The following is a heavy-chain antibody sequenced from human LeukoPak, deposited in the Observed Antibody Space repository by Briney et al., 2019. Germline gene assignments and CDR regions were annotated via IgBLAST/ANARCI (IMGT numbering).Heavy chain of an antibody. CDR1: GGSFSGYY. V-gene: IGHV4-34*01. CDR2: INHRGST. CDR3: ARGLRQLVRSWHY. D-gene: IGHD6-6*01. J-gene: IGHJ4*02. Sequence: SETLSLTCAVYGGSFSGYYWSWIRQPPGKGLEWIGEINHRGSTNYNPSLKSRVTISIDTSKNQFSLKLSSVTAADTAVYYCARGLRQLVRSWHYWGQGTLVTVPS.